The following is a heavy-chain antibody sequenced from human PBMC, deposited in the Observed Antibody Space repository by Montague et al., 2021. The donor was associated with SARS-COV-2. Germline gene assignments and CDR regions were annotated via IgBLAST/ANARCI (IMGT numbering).Heavy chain of an antibody. CDR3: ARGYQLRFLEWSSRQSTFDY. V-gene: IGHV4-34*01. J-gene: IGHJ4*02. D-gene: IGHD3-3*01. Sequence: SETLSLTCAVYGGSFSGYYWSWIRQPPGEGLEWIGEINHSGSTNYNPSLKSRVTISVDTSKNQFSLKLSSVTAADTAVYYCARGYQLRFLEWSSRQSTFDYWGQGTLVTVSS. CDR2: INHSGST. CDR1: GGSFSGYY.